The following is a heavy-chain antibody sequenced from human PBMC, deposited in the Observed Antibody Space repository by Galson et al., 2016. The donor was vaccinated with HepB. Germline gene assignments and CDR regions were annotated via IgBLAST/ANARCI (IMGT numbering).Heavy chain of an antibody. CDR3: ARRHEYCPPVGCSVDY. Sequence: SLRLSCAASGFTFSGYGMHWVRQAPGKGLEWLAADSMDGRRKFYADSVKGRFTISRDNSNNMLFPQMISLRTDDPAIYYCARRHEYCPPVGCSVDYWGQGTLVSVSS. D-gene: IGHD2/OR15-2a*01. CDR2: DSMDGRRK. V-gene: IGHV3-30*03. CDR1: GFTFSGYG. J-gene: IGHJ4*02.